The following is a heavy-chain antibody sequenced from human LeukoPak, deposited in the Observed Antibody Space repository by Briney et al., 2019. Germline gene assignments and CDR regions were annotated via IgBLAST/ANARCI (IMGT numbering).Heavy chain of an antibody. CDR3: AKLEDIVVVPAATLDY. D-gene: IGHD2-2*01. Sequence: SETLSLTCTVSGGSISSYYWSWIRQPPGKGLEWIGYIYYSGSTNYNPSLKSRVTISVDTSKNQFSLKLSSVTAADTAVYYCAKLEDIVVVPAATLDYWGQGTLVTVSS. V-gene: IGHV4-59*01. CDR2: IYYSGST. J-gene: IGHJ4*02. CDR1: GGSISSYY.